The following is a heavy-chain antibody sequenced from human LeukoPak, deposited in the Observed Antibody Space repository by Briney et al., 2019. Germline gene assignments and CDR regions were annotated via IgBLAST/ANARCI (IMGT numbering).Heavy chain of an antibody. J-gene: IGHJ4*02. D-gene: IGHD4-17*01. CDR3: ARNRNDYGDYVYDY. V-gene: IGHV3-48*03. CDR2: ISGRGEAI. Sequence: GGSLRLSCAASGFTFSNHNMDWVRQAPGKGLEWISYISGRGEAIFYADSVQGRFTISRDNAKNSLYLQMNSLRAEDTAVYYCARNRNDYGDYVYDYWGQGTLVTVSS. CDR1: GFTFSNHN.